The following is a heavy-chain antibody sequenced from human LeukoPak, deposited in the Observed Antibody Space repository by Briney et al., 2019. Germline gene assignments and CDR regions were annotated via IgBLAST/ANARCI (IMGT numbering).Heavy chain of an antibody. CDR3: ARKNGSKNDY. CDR2: INRSGST. CDR1: GGSFSGYY. V-gene: IGHV4-34*01. Sequence: SETLSLTCAVYGGSFSGYYWSWIRQPPGKGLEWIGEINRSGSTNYNPSLKSRVTISVDTSKNQFSLKLSSVTAADTAVYYCARKNGSKNDYWGQGTLVTVSS. J-gene: IGHJ4*02.